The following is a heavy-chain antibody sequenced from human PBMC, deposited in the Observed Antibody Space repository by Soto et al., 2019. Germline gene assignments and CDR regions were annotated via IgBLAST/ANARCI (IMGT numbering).Heavy chain of an antibody. CDR2: ISGSGGGT. V-gene: IGHV3-23*01. D-gene: IGHD3-9*01. Sequence: GGSLRLSCAASGFTFGYYAMTWVRQAPGKRLECVSRISGSGGGTYYADSVKGRFTISRANSENTLYLHLNSLRVEDSAIYYCARIPHNYDALTGPGYWGQGALVTVSS. J-gene: IGHJ4*02. CDR3: ARIPHNYDALTGPGY. CDR1: GFTFGYYA.